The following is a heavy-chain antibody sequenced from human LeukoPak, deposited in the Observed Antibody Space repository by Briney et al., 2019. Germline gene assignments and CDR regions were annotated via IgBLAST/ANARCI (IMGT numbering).Heavy chain of an antibody. V-gene: IGHV3-21*01. CDR1: GFTFGSYS. D-gene: IGHD2-2*01. J-gene: IGHJ6*02. Sequence: TGGSLRLSCAASGFTFGSYSMNWVRQAPGKGLEWVSSISSSSSYIYYADSVKGRFTISRDNAKNSLYLQMNSLRAEDTAVYYCARDEGRDCSSTSCYGGRYYYYGMDVWGQGTTVTVSS. CDR3: ARDEGRDCSSTSCYGGRYYYYGMDV. CDR2: ISSSSSYI.